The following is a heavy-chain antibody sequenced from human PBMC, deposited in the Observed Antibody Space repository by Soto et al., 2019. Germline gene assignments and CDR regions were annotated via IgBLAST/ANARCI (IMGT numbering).Heavy chain of an antibody. CDR1: GFTFSSYG. D-gene: IGHD3-3*01. J-gene: IGHJ3*02. V-gene: IGHV3-33*01. Sequence: QVQLVESGGGVVQPGRSLRLSCAASGFTFSSYGMHWVRQAPGKGLEWVAVIWYDGSNKYYADSVKGRFTISRDNSKNTLYLQMNSLRAEDTAVYYCARDSFYDFWSGYSRGGAFDIWGQGTMVTVSS. CDR2: IWYDGSNK. CDR3: ARDSFYDFWSGYSRGGAFDI.